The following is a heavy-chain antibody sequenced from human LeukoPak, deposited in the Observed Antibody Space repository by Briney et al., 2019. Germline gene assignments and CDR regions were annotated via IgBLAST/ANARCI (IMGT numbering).Heavy chain of an antibody. V-gene: IGHV3-11*05. CDR2: ISSSSTYT. J-gene: IGHJ4*02. D-gene: IGHD3-9*01. Sequence: TGGSLRLSCAASGFTFSDYYMTWIRQAPGKGLEWVSYISSSSTYTNYADSVKGRFTISRDNAKNSLYLQMNSLRAEDTAVYYCARGHYDILTGIVYWGQGTLVTVSS. CDR3: ARGHYDILTGIVY. CDR1: GFTFSDYY.